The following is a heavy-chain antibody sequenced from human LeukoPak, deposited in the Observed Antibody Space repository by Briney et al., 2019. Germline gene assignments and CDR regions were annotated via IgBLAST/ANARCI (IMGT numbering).Heavy chain of an antibody. V-gene: IGHV3-7*01. CDR3: ARDLKTKWEPGIDY. CDR2: IKQDGSEK. CDR1: GFTFSSYW. Sequence: GGSLRLSCAASGFTFSSYWMSWVRQAPGKGLEWVANIKQDGSEKYYVDSVKGRFTISRDNAKNSLYLQMNSLRAEDTAVYYCARDLKTKWEPGIDYWGQGTLVPVSS. D-gene: IGHD1-26*01. J-gene: IGHJ4*02.